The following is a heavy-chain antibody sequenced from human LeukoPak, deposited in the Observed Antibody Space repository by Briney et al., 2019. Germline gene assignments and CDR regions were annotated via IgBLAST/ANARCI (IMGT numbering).Heavy chain of an antibody. Sequence: GGSLRLSCAASGFPVSSIHMLWVRQAPGKGLEWVSVTYTGGNSYYADSVKGRFIISRDISKNTLYLQMNSLRAEDSALYYCARGGRGSAAVVAPRSFDIWGQGTMVTVSS. V-gene: IGHV3-53*01. D-gene: IGHD3-22*01. J-gene: IGHJ3*02. CDR2: TYTGGNS. CDR1: GFPVSSIH. CDR3: ARGGRGSAAVVAPRSFDI.